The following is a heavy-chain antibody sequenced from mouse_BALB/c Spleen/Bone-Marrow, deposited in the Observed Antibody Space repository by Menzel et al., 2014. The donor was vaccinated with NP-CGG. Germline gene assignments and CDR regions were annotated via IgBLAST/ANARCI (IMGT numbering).Heavy chain of an antibody. CDR2: IYPGDGDT. CDR3: ARDYGSSYGGVDY. Sequence: QVQLQQSGPELVKPGASVKISCKASSYAFSSSWMNWVKQRPGQGLEWIGRIYPGDGDTNYNGKFKGKATLTADKSSSTAYMQLSSLTSVDSAVYFCARDYGSSYGGVDYWGQGTTLTVSS. J-gene: IGHJ2*01. D-gene: IGHD1-1*01. CDR1: SYAFSSSW. V-gene: IGHV1-82*01.